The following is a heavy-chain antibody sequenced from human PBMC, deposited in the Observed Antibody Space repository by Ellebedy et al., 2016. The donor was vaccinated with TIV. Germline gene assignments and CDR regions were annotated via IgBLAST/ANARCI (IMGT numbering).Heavy chain of an antibody. Sequence: PGGSLRLSCAASEFNFRSYWMTWVRQAPGKGLEWVAKIRQEGDEIYYVESVKGRFTISRDTAKNSLFLQINSLRVEDTAVYYCARRASYGDYAVQVNPWFDPWGQGTLVTVSS. D-gene: IGHD4-17*01. J-gene: IGHJ5*02. CDR3: ARRASYGDYAVQVNPWFDP. V-gene: IGHV3-7*01. CDR2: IRQEGDEI. CDR1: EFNFRSYW.